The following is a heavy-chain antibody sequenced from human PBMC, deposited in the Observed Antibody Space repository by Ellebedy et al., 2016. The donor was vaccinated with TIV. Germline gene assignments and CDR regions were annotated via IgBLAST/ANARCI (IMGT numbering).Heavy chain of an antibody. CDR3: ARLGYCTGGGCF. D-gene: IGHD2-8*02. CDR2: SIPRSGTT. CDR1: GGTFHNYA. Sequence: AASVKVSCKASGGTFHNYAVSWVRQAPGQGIEWMGGSIPRSGTTNYAQQFQDRVTITADKSTRTAYMELSSLTSEDTAVYYCARLGYCTGGGCFWGQGTLVTVSS. V-gene: IGHV1-69*06. J-gene: IGHJ4*02.